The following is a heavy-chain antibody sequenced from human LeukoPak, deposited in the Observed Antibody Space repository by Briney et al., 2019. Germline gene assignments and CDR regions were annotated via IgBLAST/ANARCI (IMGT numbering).Heavy chain of an antibody. CDR2: IYYSGST. CDR3: AREGGFYRPLDY. V-gene: IGHV4-31*03. Sequence: PSETLSLNCTVSGGSISSGGYYWSWIRQHPGKGLEWIGYIYYSGSTYYSPSLKSRVTISVDTSKNQFSLKLTSVTAADTAVYYCAREGGFYRPLDYSGQGTQVTVSS. D-gene: IGHD3-3*01. J-gene: IGHJ4*02. CDR1: GGSISSGGYY.